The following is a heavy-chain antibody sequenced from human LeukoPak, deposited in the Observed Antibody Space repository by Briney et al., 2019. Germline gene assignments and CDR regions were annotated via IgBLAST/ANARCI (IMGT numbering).Heavy chain of an antibody. CDR3: ARDDGEVATGYYYGMDV. D-gene: IGHD5-12*01. V-gene: IGHV1-69*13. CDR1: GGTFSSYA. CDR2: VIPIFGTA. J-gene: IGHJ6*04. Sequence: SVKVSCKPSGGTFSSYAISWVRPDPGQGLEWMGGVIPIFGTANYAQKFQGSVTITADESTSTAYMELSSLRSEDTAVYYCARDDGEVATGYYYGMDVWGKGTTVTVSS.